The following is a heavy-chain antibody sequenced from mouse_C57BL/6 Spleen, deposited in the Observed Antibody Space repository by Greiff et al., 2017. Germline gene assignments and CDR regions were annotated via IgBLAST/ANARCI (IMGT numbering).Heavy chain of an antibody. CDR3: ARDRSSNY. Sequence: EVMLVESGGGLVKPGGSLKLSCAASGFTFSSYAMSWVRQTPEKRLEWVATISDGGSYTYYPDNVKGRFTISRDNAKNNLYLQMSHLKSEDTAMYYCARDRSSNYWGQGTLVTVSA. V-gene: IGHV5-4*01. CDR2: ISDGGSYT. CDR1: GFTFSSYA. D-gene: IGHD2-5*01. J-gene: IGHJ3*01.